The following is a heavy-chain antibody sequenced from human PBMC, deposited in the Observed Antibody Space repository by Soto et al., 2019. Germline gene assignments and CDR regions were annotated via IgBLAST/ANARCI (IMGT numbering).Heavy chain of an antibody. CDR2: IYYSGST. CDR1: GGSISSYY. J-gene: IGHJ3*02. D-gene: IGHD2-8*01. V-gene: IGHV4-59*01. CDR3: ATHTKPQGAFDI. Sequence: SETLSLTCTVSGGSISSYYWSWIRQPPGKGLEWIGYIYYSGSTNYNPSLKSRVTISVDTSKNQFSLKLSSVTAADTAVYYCATHTKPQGAFDIWGQGTMVTVSS.